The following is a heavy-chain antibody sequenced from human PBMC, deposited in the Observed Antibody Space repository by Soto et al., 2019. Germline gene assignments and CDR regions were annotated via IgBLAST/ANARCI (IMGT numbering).Heavy chain of an antibody. Sequence: SVKVSCKASGGTFSSYAISWVRQAPGQGLEWMGGIIPIFGTANYAQKFQGRVTITADESTSTAYMELSSLRSEDTAVYYCARTGSLYYYDSSGYTWFDPWGQGTLVTVSS. CDR1: GGTFSSYA. D-gene: IGHD3-22*01. CDR2: IIPIFGTA. V-gene: IGHV1-69*13. CDR3: ARTGSLYYYDSSGYTWFDP. J-gene: IGHJ5*02.